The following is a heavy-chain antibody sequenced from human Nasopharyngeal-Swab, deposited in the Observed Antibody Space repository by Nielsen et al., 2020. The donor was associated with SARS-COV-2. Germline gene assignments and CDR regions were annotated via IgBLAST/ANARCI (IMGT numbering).Heavy chain of an antibody. Sequence: WVRQAPGQGLEWTGGIIPIFGTANYAQKFQGRVTITADESTSTAYMELSSLRSEDTAVYYCARGPFVADHSGYAEPHWYFDLWGRGTLVTVSS. J-gene: IGHJ2*01. CDR3: ARGPFVADHSGYAEPHWYFDL. CDR2: IIPIFGTA. V-gene: IGHV1-69*01. D-gene: IGHD5-12*01.